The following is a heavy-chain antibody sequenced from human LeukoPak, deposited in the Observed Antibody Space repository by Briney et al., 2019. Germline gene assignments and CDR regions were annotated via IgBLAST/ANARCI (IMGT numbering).Heavy chain of an antibody. V-gene: IGHV4-59*01. D-gene: IGHD3-22*01. J-gene: IGHJ4*02. CDR2: IYYSGST. CDR3: ARGGSSGYPSLFRY. CDR1: GGSISSYY. Sequence: PSETLSLTCTVSGGSISSYYWSWIRQPPGKGLGWIGYIYYSGSTNYNPSLKSRVTISVDTSKNQFSLKLSSVTAADTAVYYCARGGSSGYPSLFRYWGQGTLVTVSS.